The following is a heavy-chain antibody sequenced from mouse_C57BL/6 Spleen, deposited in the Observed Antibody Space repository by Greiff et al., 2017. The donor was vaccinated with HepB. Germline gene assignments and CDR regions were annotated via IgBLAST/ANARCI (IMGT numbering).Heavy chain of an antibody. J-gene: IGHJ3*01. Sequence: EVQLQQSGAELVRPGASVKLSCTASGFNIKDDYMNWVKQRPEQGLEWIGWIDPENGDTEYASKFQGKATITADTSSNAAYLLLSIRTSEDTAVYYFTTETGGWFAYWGQGTLVTVSA. CDR1: GFNIKDDY. V-gene: IGHV14-4*01. CDR2: IDPENGDT. CDR3: TTETGGWFAY.